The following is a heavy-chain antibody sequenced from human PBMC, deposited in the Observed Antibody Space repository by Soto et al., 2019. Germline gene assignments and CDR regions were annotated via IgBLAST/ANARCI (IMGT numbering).Heavy chain of an antibody. CDR3: ARAISGYDYFRDCYYYMDV. V-gene: IGHV4-34*01. Sequence: PSETLSLTCAVYGGSFSGYYWSWIRQPPGKGLEWIGEINHSGSTNYNPSLKSRVTISVDTSKNQFSLKLSSVTAADTAVYYCARAISGYDYFRDCYYYMDVWGKGTTVTVSS. CDR2: INHSGST. CDR1: GGSFSGYY. J-gene: IGHJ6*03. D-gene: IGHD5-12*01.